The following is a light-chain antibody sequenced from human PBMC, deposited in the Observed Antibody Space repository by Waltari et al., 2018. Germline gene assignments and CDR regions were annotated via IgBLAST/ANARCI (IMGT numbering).Light chain of an antibody. CDR1: QSVLYNSNDKNY. CDR3: QQYYRSRT. V-gene: IGKV4-1*01. CDR2: WAS. J-gene: IGKJ1*01. Sequence: DIVMTQSPDSLAVSLGEPATIACRSSQSVLYNSNDKNYLAWYQQKPGQPPRLLIYWASTRESGVPDRVSGSGAGTDFTLTISNLQAEDVAVYYCQQYYRSRTFGQGTKVEIK.